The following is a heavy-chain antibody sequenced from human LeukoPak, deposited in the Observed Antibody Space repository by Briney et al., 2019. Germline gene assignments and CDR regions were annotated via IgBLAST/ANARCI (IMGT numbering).Heavy chain of an antibody. CDR2: MNPNSGNT. Sequence: ASVKVSCKASGYTFTGYYMHWVRQATGQGLEWMGWMNPNSGNTGYAQKFQGRVTMTRNTSISTAYMELSSLRSEDTAVYYCASLAFDYYGSGSHDYWGQGTLVTVSS. CDR1: GYTFTGYY. V-gene: IGHV1-8*02. D-gene: IGHD3-10*01. J-gene: IGHJ4*02. CDR3: ASLAFDYYGSGSHDY.